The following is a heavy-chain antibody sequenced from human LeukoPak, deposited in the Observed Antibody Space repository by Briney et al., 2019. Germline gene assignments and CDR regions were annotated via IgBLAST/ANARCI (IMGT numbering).Heavy chain of an antibody. CDR2: LTDSGGTT. V-gene: IGHV3-23*01. Sequence: GGSLRLSCVASGFTFSSYAMGWVRQAPGKRPEWVSSLTDSGGTTYYVDSVKGRLTISRDNSENTLYLQMNSLRVEDTAVYYCARDWGSSGWYNWFDPWGQGTLVTVSS. CDR3: ARDWGSSGWYNWFDP. D-gene: IGHD6-19*01. J-gene: IGHJ5*02. CDR1: GFTFSSYA.